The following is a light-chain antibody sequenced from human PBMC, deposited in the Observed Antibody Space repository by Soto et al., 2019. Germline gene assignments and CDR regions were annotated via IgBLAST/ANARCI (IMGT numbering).Light chain of an antibody. V-gene: IGKV3-11*01. CDR2: DAS. J-gene: IGKJ3*01. CDR3: QQRVDWPSGFFT. Sequence: EVVLTQSPAILSLSPGESGTLSCRASQNIGRYLVWYQQRPGQAPRLLFYDASVRATGIPARFNGSGSGTDFTLSITSLEPEDSAVYYCQQRVDWPSGFFTFGPGSKVEIK. CDR1: QNIGRY.